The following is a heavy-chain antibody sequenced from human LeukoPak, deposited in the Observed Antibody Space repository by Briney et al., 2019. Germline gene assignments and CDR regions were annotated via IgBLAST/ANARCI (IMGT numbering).Heavy chain of an antibody. J-gene: IGHJ4*02. CDR2: IWYDGSNK. Sequence: PGGFLRLSCAASGFTFSSYGMHWVRQAPGKGLEWVAVIWYDGSNKYYADSVKGRFTISRDNSKNTLYLQMNSLRAEDTAVYFCARSNCSSSSCPLGYWGQGTLVTVSS. V-gene: IGHV3-33*01. CDR1: GFTFSSYG. CDR3: ARSNCSSSSCPLGY. D-gene: IGHD2-15*01.